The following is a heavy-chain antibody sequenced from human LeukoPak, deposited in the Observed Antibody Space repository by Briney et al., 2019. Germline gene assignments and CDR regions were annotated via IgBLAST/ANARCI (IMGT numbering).Heavy chain of an antibody. CDR2: IKSKTDGGTT. J-gene: IGHJ4*02. Sequence: GGSLRLSCAASGFTFSDYYMSWIRQAPGKGLEWVGRIKSKTDGGTTDYAAPVKGRFTISRDDSKNTLYLQMKSLKTEDTAVYYCTTDRSEVDYWGQGTLVTVSS. CDR1: GFTFSDYY. CDR3: TTDRSEVDY. V-gene: IGHV3-15*01.